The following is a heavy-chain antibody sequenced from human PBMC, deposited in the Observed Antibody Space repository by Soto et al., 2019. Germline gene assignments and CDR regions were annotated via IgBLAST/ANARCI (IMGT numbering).Heavy chain of an antibody. D-gene: IGHD3-10*01. CDR3: AREWDYYASRTYSKWFDP. J-gene: IGHJ5*02. Sequence: QVQLVQSGAEVKKPGASVKVSCKASGYTFTSYGITWVRQAPGQGLEWMGWISPYNGNTNYAQKLQGRVTMTTDTSTSTAYMELRSLRYNDTAVYYCAREWDYYASRTYSKWFDPWGQGTLVTVSS. CDR1: GYTFTSYG. V-gene: IGHV1-18*01. CDR2: ISPYNGNT.